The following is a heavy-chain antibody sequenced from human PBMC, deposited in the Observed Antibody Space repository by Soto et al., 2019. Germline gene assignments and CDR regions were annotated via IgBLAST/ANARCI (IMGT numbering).Heavy chain of an antibody. D-gene: IGHD6-19*01. CDR1: AGPISGSY. V-gene: IGHV4-59*01. Sequence: SETLSLPCSVSAGPISGSYWSWIRHSPGKGLEWLGYVYYTGSTNYSPSLRSRVSISVDTSKNEFSLRLSSVTAADTAVYFCARSVAVPGAHIDYWGQGTQVTVSS. CDR2: VYYTGST. CDR3: ARSVAVPGAHIDY. J-gene: IGHJ4*02.